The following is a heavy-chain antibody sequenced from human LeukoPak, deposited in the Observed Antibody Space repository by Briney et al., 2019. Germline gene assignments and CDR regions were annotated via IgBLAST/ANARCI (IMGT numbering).Heavy chain of an antibody. CDR2: IHHTGAT. V-gene: IGHV4-34*01. CDR1: GGTFRGYY. Sequence: SETLSLTCAVFGGTFRGYYWSWIRQPPGKGLEWIGEIHHTGATNYKPSLKSRVTISGDPSKNQVSLRLYSVTAADTAVYYCARGVLGPYYFDLWGRGTLVTVSS. CDR3: ARGVLGPYYFDL. D-gene: IGHD7-27*01. J-gene: IGHJ2*01.